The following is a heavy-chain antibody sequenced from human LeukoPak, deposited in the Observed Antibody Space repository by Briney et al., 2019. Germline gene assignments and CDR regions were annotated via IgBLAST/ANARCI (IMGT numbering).Heavy chain of an antibody. CDR2: IKQDGSKK. D-gene: IGHD5-24*01. V-gene: IGHV3-7*04. Sequence: SGGSLRLSCVASGFIFGRCWMTWVRQAPGKGLEWVANIKQDGSKKSYVDSVKGRFTISRDNAKNSLYLQMNSLRAEDTAIYYCTRVGYIDEGIDYWGQGTLVTVSS. CDR1: GFIFGRCW. CDR3: TRVGYIDEGIDY. J-gene: IGHJ4*02.